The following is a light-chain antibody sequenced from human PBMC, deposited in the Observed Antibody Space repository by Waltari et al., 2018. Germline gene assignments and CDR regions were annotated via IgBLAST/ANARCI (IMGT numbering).Light chain of an antibody. CDR2: AAS. CDR1: QGISSY. J-gene: IGKJ3*01. V-gene: IGKV1-9*01. Sequence: DIQLTQSPSFLSASVGDRVTIPCRASQGISSYLAWYQQKPGKAPKLLIYAASTLQSGVPSRFSGSGSGTEFTLTISSLQPEDFATYYCQQLNSYPGAFGPGTKVDIK. CDR3: QQLNSYPGA.